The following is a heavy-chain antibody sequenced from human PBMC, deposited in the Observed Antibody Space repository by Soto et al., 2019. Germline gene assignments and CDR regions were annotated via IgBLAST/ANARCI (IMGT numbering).Heavy chain of an antibody. CDR2: ISSSGLTT. Sequence: QPVGSLRLSCQASGFNFRMYEMHWVRKAPGKGLEWVSYISSSGLTTYYADFAEGRFTISRDNAKDSLYLHLNSLRVGDTAVYYCARYGTRGDWWGLGTQVTVSS. CDR1: GFNFRMYE. J-gene: IGHJ5*01. V-gene: IGHV3-48*03. D-gene: IGHD3-10*01. CDR3: ARYGTRGDW.